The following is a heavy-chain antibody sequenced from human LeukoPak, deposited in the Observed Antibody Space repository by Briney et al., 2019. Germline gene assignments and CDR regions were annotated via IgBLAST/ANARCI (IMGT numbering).Heavy chain of an antibody. Sequence: ASVKVSSKASGYTFTSYAMNWVRQAPGQRREWMGWINTNTGNPTYAQGFTGRFVFSLGTSVSTAYLQISSLKAEDTAVYYCARAHPGGLLYYYYYYMDVWGKGTTVTVSS. V-gene: IGHV7-4-1*02. D-gene: IGHD1-26*01. CDR3: ARAHPGGLLYYYYYYMDV. J-gene: IGHJ6*03. CDR2: INTNTGNP. CDR1: GYTFTSYA.